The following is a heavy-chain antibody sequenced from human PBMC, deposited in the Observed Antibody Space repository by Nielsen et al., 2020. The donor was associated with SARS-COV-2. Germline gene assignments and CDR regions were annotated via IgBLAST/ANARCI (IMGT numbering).Heavy chain of an antibody. V-gene: IGHV3-30*03. CDR3: ARESRPLVWFGDENADNWFDP. D-gene: IGHD3-10*01. CDR1: GFTFSSYG. CDR2: ISYDGSNK. J-gene: IGHJ5*02. Sequence: GESLKISCAASGFTFSSYGMHWVRQAPGKGLEWVAVISYDGSNKYYADSVKGRFTISRDNSKNTLYLQMNSLRAEDTAVYYCARESRPLVWFGDENADNWFDPWGQGTLVTVSS.